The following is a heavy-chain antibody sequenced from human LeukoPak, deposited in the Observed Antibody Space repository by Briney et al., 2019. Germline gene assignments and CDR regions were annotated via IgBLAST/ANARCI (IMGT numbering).Heavy chain of an antibody. V-gene: IGHV4-34*01. D-gene: IGHD6-6*01. CDR1: GGSFSGYY. J-gene: IGHJ4*02. CDR3: ARGFGSSSSRARGYFDY. CDR2: INHSGST. Sequence: SETLSLTCAVYGGSFSGYYWSWIRQPPGKGLEWIGEINHSGSTNYNPSLKSRVTISVDTSKNQFSLKLGSVTAADTAVYYCARGFGSSSSRARGYFDYWGQGTLVTVSS.